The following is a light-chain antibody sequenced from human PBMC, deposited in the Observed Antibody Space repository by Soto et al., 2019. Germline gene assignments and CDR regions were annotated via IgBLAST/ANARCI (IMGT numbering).Light chain of an antibody. J-gene: IGLJ1*01. CDR2: EVT. Sequence: QSVLTQPASVSGSPGQSITISCTGTSSDVGGYNYVSWYQQYPGKAPKLMLYEVTNRPSGVSNRFSGSKSGNRASLTIAGLQAEDEADYYCSSYSSSSTLCVFGTGTKLTVL. V-gene: IGLV2-14*01. CDR1: SSDVGGYNY. CDR3: SSYSSSSTLCV.